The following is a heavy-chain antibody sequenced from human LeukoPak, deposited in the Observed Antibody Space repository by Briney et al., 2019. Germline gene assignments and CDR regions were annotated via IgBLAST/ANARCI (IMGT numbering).Heavy chain of an antibody. J-gene: IGHJ4*02. Sequence: ASVKVSCKASGYTFTSYGISWVRQAPGQGLEWMGWISAYNGNTNYAQKLQGRVTMTTDTSTSTAYMEQRSLRSDDTAVYYCAREMEIAGTSDYWGQGTLVTVSS. CDR1: GYTFTSYG. D-gene: IGHD6-13*01. CDR2: ISAYNGNT. V-gene: IGHV1-18*01. CDR3: AREMEIAGTSDY.